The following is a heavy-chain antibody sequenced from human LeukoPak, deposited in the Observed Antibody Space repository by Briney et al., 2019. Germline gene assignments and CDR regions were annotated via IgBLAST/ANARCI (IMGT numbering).Heavy chain of an antibody. V-gene: IGHV1-2*02. CDR3: ARDMNPRTITMIVVVTSPDY. J-gene: IGHJ4*02. CDR2: INPNSGGT. Sequence: ASVKVSFKASGYTFTGYYMHWVRQAPGQGLEWMGWINPNSGGTNYAQKFQGRVTMTRDTSISTAYMELSRLRSDDTAVYYCARDMNPRTITMIVVVTSPDYWGQGTLVTVSS. CDR1: GYTFTGYY. D-gene: IGHD3-22*01.